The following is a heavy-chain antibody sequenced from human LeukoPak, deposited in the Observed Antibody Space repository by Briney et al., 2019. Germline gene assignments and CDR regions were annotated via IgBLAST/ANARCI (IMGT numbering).Heavy chain of an antibody. CDR2: IYPGDSDT. Sequence: GESLKISCKGSGYSFSSYWIGWVRQMPGKGLEWMGIIYPGDSDTRYSPSFQGQVTISVDKSISTAYLQWSSLKASDTAMYYCAKHGGSGTYTKEFDYWGQGTLVTVSS. J-gene: IGHJ4*02. D-gene: IGHD1-26*01. CDR1: GYSFSSYW. CDR3: AKHGGSGTYTKEFDY. V-gene: IGHV5-51*01.